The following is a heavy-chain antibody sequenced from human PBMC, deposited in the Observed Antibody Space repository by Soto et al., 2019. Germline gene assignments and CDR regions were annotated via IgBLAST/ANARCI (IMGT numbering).Heavy chain of an antibody. D-gene: IGHD2-15*01. J-gene: IGHJ3*02. V-gene: IGHV5-51*01. CDR1: GYSFTSYW. CDR2: IYPGDSDT. Sequence: PGESLKISCKGSGYSFTSYWIGWVRQMPGKGLEWMGIIYPGDSDTRYSPSFQGQVTISADKSISTAYLQWSSLKASDTAMYYCARPREGYCSGGSCPTGTRQNAFDIWGQGTMVTVSS. CDR3: ARPREGYCSGGSCPTGTRQNAFDI.